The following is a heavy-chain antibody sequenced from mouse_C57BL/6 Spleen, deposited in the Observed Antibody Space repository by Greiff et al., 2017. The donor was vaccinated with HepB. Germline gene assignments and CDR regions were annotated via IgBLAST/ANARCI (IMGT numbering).Heavy chain of an antibody. CDR1: GFSLTSYG. CDR3: ARIIPLAYYSPLYAMDY. V-gene: IGHV2-2*01. CDR2: IWSGGST. D-gene: IGHD2-12*01. Sequence: VHLVESGPGLVQPSQSLSITCTVSGFSLTSYGVHWVRQSPGKGLEWLGVIWSGGSTDYNAAFISRLSISKDNSKSQVFFKMNSLQADDTAIYYCARIIPLAYYSPLYAMDYWGQGTSVTVSS. J-gene: IGHJ4*01.